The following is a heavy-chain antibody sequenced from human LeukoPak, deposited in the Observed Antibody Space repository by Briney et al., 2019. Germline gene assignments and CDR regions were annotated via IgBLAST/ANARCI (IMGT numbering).Heavy chain of an antibody. Sequence: SVKVSCKASGGTFSSYAISWVRQAPGQGLEWMGGIIPIFGTANYAQKFQGRVTITADESTSTAYMELSSLRSEDTAVYYCAREDRLLDNWFDPWGQGTLVTVS. J-gene: IGHJ5*02. CDR2: IIPIFGTA. V-gene: IGHV1-69*13. D-gene: IGHD1-26*01. CDR3: AREDRLLDNWFDP. CDR1: GGTFSSYA.